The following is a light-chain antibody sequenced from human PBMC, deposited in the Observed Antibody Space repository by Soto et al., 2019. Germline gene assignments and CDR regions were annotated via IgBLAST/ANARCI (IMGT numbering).Light chain of an antibody. CDR3: HQSYSIPWT. J-gene: IGKJ1*01. V-gene: IGKV1-39*01. Sequence: DIQMTQSPSSLSASVGDRVTITCRASQGISNYLAWYQQKPGKAPNLLIYSASTLQRGVPSRFSGSESGTDFTLTISSLQLEDFATYYCHQSYSIPWTFGQGTKVDIK. CDR1: QGISNY. CDR2: SAS.